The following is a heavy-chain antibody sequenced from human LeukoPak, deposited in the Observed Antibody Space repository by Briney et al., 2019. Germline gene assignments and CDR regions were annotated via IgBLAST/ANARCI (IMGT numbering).Heavy chain of an antibody. CDR2: INPNSGGT. CDR3: ARDRTRTGYSSGWYHDY. Sequence: ASVKVSSKASGYTFTGYYMHWVRQAPGQGLEWMGWINPNSGGTNYAQKFQGRVTMTRDTSISTAYMELSRLRSDDTAVYYCARDRTRTGYSSGWYHDYWGQGTLVTVSS. CDR1: GYTFTGYY. D-gene: IGHD6-19*01. J-gene: IGHJ4*02. V-gene: IGHV1-2*02.